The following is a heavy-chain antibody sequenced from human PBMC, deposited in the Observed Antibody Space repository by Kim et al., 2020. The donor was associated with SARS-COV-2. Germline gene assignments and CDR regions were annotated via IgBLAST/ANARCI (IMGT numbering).Heavy chain of an antibody. CDR2: IWYDGSNK. V-gene: IGHV3-33*01. CDR3: AREGLVLTGYYMGQDYYGMDV. Sequence: GGSLRLSCAASGFTFSSYGMHWVRQAPGKGLEWVAVIWYDGSNKYYADSVKGRFTISRDNSKNTLYLQMNSLRAEDTAVYYCAREGLVLTGYYMGQDYYGMDVWGQGTTVTVSS. CDR1: GFTFSSYG. J-gene: IGHJ6*02. D-gene: IGHD3-9*01.